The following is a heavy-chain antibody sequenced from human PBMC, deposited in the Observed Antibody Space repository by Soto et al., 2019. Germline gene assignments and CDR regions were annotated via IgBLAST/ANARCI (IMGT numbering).Heavy chain of an antibody. CDR1: GGSINSGGYY. CDR2: IFYSGST. Sequence: QVQLQESGPGLVKPSQTLSLICTVSGGSINSGGYYWHWIRQHPGKGLEWIGYIFYSGSTYYNPFLRMRVTIAADTSENQFSLKLSSVTAADTAVYFGARGYRQSGYSSSWVFDYWCQGTLVNVSS. D-gene: IGHD6-13*01. J-gene: IGHJ4*02. V-gene: IGHV4-31*03. CDR3: ARGYRQSGYSSSWVFDY.